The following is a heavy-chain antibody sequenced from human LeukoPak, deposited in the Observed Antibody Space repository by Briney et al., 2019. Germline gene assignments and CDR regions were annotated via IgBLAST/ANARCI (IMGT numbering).Heavy chain of an antibody. D-gene: IGHD3-22*01. J-gene: IGHJ4*02. CDR1: GGSISSYS. CDR2: IYYSGST. Sequence: KPSETLSLNCTVSGGSISSYSWNWIRQPPGKGLEWIGYIYYSGSTNYNPSLKSRVTISVDTSQNQFSLKLSSVTAADTAVYYCARVNRPNRYTYYYDSRLLYYFDYWGQGTLVTVSS. V-gene: IGHV4-59*01. CDR3: ARVNRPNRYTYYYDSRLLYYFDY.